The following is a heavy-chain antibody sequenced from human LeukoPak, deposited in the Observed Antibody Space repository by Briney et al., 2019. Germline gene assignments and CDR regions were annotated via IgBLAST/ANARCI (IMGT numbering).Heavy chain of an antibody. CDR2: IKQDGSER. J-gene: IGHJ4*02. CDR1: GFTFSGFS. D-gene: IGHD3-10*01. V-gene: IGHV3-7*01. CDR3: ARAGSHWHYVY. Sequence: QSGGSLRLSCAASGFTFSGFSMSWVRQSPTKGLEWVANIKQDGSERYYMDSVKGRFTISRDNAKNSLSLQMNNLRVEDTAVYYCARAGSHWHYVYWGQGTVVTVSS.